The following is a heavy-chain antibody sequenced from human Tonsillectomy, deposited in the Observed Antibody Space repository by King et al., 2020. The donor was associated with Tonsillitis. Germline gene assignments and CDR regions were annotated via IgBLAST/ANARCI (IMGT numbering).Heavy chain of an antibody. D-gene: IGHD2-15*01. CDR3: GRYEGGVFDP. V-gene: IGHV4-31*03. J-gene: IGHJ5*02. CDR2: IFYSGNT. Sequence: VQLQESGPGLVKPSQTLSLTCTVSVVSISGGVFYWSWIRQHPWRGLWWMWYIFYSGNTYYNPSLKSRITLSVHTSKSPFSLWLSSVTAADTAVYYCGRYEGGVFDPWGQGTLVTVSS. CDR1: VVSISGGVFY.